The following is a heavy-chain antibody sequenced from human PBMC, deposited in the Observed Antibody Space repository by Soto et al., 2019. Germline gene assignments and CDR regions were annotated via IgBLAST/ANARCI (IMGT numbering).Heavy chain of an antibody. CDR3: ARDQDSIVVVPAANDY. Sequence: GGSLRLSCAASGFTFSSYSMNWVRQAPGKGLEWVSYISSSSSTIYYADSVKGRFTISRDNAKNSLYLQMNSLRDEDTAVYYCARDQDSIVVVPAANDYWGQGTLVTVSS. CDR1: GFTFSSYS. CDR2: ISSSSSTI. V-gene: IGHV3-48*02. J-gene: IGHJ4*02. D-gene: IGHD2-2*01.